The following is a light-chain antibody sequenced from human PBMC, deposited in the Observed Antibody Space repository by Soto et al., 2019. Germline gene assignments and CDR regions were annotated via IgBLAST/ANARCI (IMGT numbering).Light chain of an antibody. J-gene: IGKJ2*01. Sequence: IVLTQSPGTLSLSPGERATLSCRASQSVNNRYLAWFQQKPGQAPRRLIYGASSRATGFPDRFSGSGSGTDFTLTISRLEPEDFAVYYCQQYGTSPFTFGQGTKLEIK. CDR2: GAS. CDR3: QQYGTSPFT. V-gene: IGKV3-20*01. CDR1: QSVNNRY.